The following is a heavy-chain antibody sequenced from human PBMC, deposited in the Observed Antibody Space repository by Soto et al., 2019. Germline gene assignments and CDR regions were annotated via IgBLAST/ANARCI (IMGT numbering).Heavy chain of an antibody. CDR2: ISGSGGST. CDR1: GFTFSSYS. Sequence: XGSLRVTVAASGFTFSSYSVSWVRQAPGKGLEWVSAISGSGGSTYYADSVKGRFTISRDNSKNTLYLQMNSLRAEDTAVYYCAKDRDTAMVLFIYFDYWGQGTLVTVS. J-gene: IGHJ4*02. CDR3: AKDRDTAMVLFIYFDY. V-gene: IGHV3-23*01. D-gene: IGHD5-18*01.